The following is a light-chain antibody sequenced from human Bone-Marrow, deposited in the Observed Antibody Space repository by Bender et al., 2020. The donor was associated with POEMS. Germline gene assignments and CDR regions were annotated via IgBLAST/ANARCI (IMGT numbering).Light chain of an antibody. CDR2: EVT. Sequence: QSALTQPASVSGSPGQSITISCTGTSSDVGGYNLVSWYQQHPGKAPKLIIFEVTKRPSGISNRVSGSKSGSTASLTISGLQAEDEADYYCSAYAHSSTVIFGGGTKLTVL. CDR3: SAYAHSSTVI. V-gene: IGLV2-23*02. CDR1: SSDVGGYNL. J-gene: IGLJ2*01.